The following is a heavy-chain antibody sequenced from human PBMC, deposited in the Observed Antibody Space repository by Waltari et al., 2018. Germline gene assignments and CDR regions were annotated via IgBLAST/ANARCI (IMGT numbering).Heavy chain of an antibody. CDR1: GFTFSSYW. Sequence: EVQLVESGGGLVQPGGSLRLSCAASGFTFSSYWMSWVRQAPGKGLEWVANIKQDGSEKYYVDSVKGRFTISRDNAKNSLYLQMNSLRAEDTAVYYCARSEVGMHDAFDIWGQGTMVTVSS. V-gene: IGHV3-7*01. CDR2: IKQDGSEK. CDR3: ARSEVGMHDAFDI. J-gene: IGHJ3*02. D-gene: IGHD2-21*01.